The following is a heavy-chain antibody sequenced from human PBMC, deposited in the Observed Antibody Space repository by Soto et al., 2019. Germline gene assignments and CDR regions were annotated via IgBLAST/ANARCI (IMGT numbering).Heavy chain of an antibody. Sequence: QVHLVQSGAEVKKPGSSVRVSCRASGGSFGRSSLCWLRQAPGQGLEWMGEIIPFLGTSNYAQKFQGRVAITADESTGTAYMELGSLKSEDTAVYYCARTHFYETGGVFDYFDYWGQGTLITVSS. CDR3: ARTHFYETGGVFDYFDY. V-gene: IGHV1-69*01. CDR2: IIPFLGTS. J-gene: IGHJ4*02. CDR1: GGSFGRSS. D-gene: IGHD3-22*01.